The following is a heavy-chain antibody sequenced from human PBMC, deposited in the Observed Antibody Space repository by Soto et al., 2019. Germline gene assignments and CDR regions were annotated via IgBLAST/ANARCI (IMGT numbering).Heavy chain of an antibody. Sequence: SKTLSLTCAISGDSVSSNSSAWNWMRQSPSRDLEWLGRTYYRSKWYNDYAVSVKSRITINPDTSKNQFSLQLNSVTPEDTAVYYCARDPALYGFGDYYCDGMDVWGRGSTGSVSS. D-gene: IGHD2-2*02. V-gene: IGHV6-1*01. CDR3: ARDPALYGFGDYYCDGMDV. CDR2: TYYRSKWYN. J-gene: IGHJ6*02. CDR1: GDSVSSNSSA.